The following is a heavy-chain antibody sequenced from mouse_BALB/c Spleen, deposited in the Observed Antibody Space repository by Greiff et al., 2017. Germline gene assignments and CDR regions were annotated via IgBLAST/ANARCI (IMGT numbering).Heavy chain of an antibody. V-gene: IGHV5-4*02. CDR1: GFTFSDYY. J-gene: IGHJ3*01. CDR3: AREGYRSPFAY. D-gene: IGHD2-14*01. Sequence: EVKLVESGGGLVKPGGSLKLSCAASGFTFSDYYMYWVRQTPEKRLEWVATISDGGSYTYYPDSVKGRFTISRDNAKNNLYLQMNSLQTDDTAMYYCAREGYRSPFAYWGQGTLVTVSA. CDR2: ISDGGSYT.